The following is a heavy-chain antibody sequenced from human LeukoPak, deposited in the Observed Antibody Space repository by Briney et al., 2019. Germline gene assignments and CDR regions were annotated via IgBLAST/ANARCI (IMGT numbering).Heavy chain of an antibody. V-gene: IGHV3-53*01. Sequence: GGSLRLSCAASGFTVSSNYMSWVRQAPGKGLEWVSVIYSGGSTYYADSVKGRFTISRDNSKNTLYLQMNSLRAEDTAVYYCARDRYYYYGMDVWGQGTTVTVSS. CDR2: IYSGGST. CDR1: GFTVSSNY. CDR3: ARDRYYYYGMDV. J-gene: IGHJ6*02.